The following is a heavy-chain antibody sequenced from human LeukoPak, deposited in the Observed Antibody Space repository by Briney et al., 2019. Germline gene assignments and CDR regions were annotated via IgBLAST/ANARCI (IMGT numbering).Heavy chain of an antibody. Sequence: QPGRSLRLSCAASGFTFSSYGMHWVRQAPGKGLEWVAVISYDGSNKYYADSVKGRFTISRDNSKNTLYLQMNSLRAEDTAVYYGAKATGIVGNYWGQGTLVTVSS. J-gene: IGHJ4*02. CDR2: ISYDGSNK. V-gene: IGHV3-30*18. CDR1: GFTFSSYG. CDR3: AKATGIVGNY. D-gene: IGHD1-26*01.